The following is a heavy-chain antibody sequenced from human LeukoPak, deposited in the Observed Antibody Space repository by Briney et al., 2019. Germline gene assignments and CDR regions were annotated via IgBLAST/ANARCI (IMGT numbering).Heavy chain of an antibody. D-gene: IGHD2-15*01. CDR1: RFSFSSYA. Sequence: GGSLRLSCTASRFSFSSYAMSWVRQAPGKGLEWVSGISYSGTSTYYADSVKGRFTISRDNSNNKMYLQMNSLRAEDTAVYYCARALWGYCSGGSCYERQYYFDYWGQGTLVTVSS. V-gene: IGHV3-23*01. CDR3: ARALWGYCSGGSCYERQYYFDY. CDR2: ISYSGTST. J-gene: IGHJ4*02.